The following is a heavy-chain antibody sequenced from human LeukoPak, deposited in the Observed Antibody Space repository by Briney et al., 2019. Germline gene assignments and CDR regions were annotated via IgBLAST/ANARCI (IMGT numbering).Heavy chain of an antibody. D-gene: IGHD1-26*01. CDR3: ARSLGRYQDDYY. J-gene: IGHJ4*02. V-gene: IGHV1-69*04. CDR1: GGTFSSYA. Sequence: ASVKVSCKASGGTFSSYAISWVRQAPGQGLEWMGRIIPILGIANYAQKFQGRVTITADKSTSTAYMELSSLRSEDTAVYYCARSLGRYQDDYYWGQGTLVTVSS. CDR2: IIPILGIA.